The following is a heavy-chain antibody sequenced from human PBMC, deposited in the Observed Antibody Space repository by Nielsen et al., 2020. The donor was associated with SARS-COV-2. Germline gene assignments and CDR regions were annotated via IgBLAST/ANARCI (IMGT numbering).Heavy chain of an antibody. D-gene: IGHD4-17*01. V-gene: IGHV1-18*01. CDR2: ISAYNGNT. CDR1: GYTFTSYG. CDR3: ARDRGDYGDYGH. J-gene: IGHJ4*02. Sequence: ASVKVSCKASGYTFTSYGISWVRQAPGQGLEWMGWISAYNGNTNYAQKLQGRVTMTTDTSTSTVYMELSSLRSEDTAVYYCARDRGDYGDYGHWGQGTLVTVSS.